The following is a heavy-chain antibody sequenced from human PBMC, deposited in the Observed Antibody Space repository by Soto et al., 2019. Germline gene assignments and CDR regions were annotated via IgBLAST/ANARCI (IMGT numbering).Heavy chain of an antibody. CDR1: GFTFSSYA. D-gene: IGHD1-26*01. Sequence: GGSLRLSCAASGFTFSSYAMHWVRQAPGKGLEWVAVISYDGGNKYYADSVKGRFTISRDNSKNTLYLQMNSMRAEDTVVYYCAKRGSGSYFDYWGQGTLVTVSS. CDR3: AKRGSGSYFDY. J-gene: IGHJ4*02. V-gene: IGHV3-30-3*02. CDR2: ISYDGGNK.